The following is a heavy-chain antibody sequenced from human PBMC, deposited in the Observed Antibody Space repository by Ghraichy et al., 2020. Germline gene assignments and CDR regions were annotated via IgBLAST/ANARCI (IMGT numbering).Heavy chain of an antibody. J-gene: IGHJ6*02. Sequence: SQTLSLTCAVYGGSFSGYYWSWIRQPPGKGLEWIGEINHSGSTNYNPSLKSRVTISVDTSKNQFSLKLSSVTAADTAVYYCARSSTGYYYYGMDVWGQGTTVTVSS. CDR2: INHSGST. D-gene: IGHD2-2*01. V-gene: IGHV4-34*01. CDR3: ARSSTGYYYYGMDV. CDR1: GGSFSGYY.